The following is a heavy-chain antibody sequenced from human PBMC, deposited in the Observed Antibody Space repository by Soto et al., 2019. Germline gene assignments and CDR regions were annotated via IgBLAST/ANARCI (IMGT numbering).Heavy chain of an antibody. CDR1: GGSISSSSYY. J-gene: IGHJ4*02. CDR3: ARTYYYDSSGYYYFDY. D-gene: IGHD3-22*01. CDR2: IDYSGST. V-gene: IGHV4-39*01. Sequence: QLQLQESGPGLVKPSETLSLTCTVSGGSISSSSYYWGWIRQPPGKGLEWIGSIDYSGSTYYNPSLKSRVTIAVDTSKNQFSLKLSSVTAADTAVYYCARTYYYDSSGYYYFDYWGQGTLVTVSS.